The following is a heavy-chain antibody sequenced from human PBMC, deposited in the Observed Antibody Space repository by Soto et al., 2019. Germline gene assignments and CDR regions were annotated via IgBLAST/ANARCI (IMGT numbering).Heavy chain of an antibody. CDR1: GGSISSYY. D-gene: IGHD3-10*01. CDR3: ARGLTMVRYFDY. V-gene: IGHV4-4*07. Sequence: SETLSLTCTVSGGSISSYYWSWIRQPAGKGLEWIGRIYTSGSTNYNPSLKSRVTMSVDTYKNQFSLKLSSVTAADTAVYYCARGLTMVRYFDYWGQGNLVTVSS. CDR2: IYTSGST. J-gene: IGHJ4*02.